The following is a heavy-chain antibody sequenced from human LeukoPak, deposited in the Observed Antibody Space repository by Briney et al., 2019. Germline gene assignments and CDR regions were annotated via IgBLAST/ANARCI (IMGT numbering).Heavy chain of an antibody. V-gene: IGHV3-21*01. D-gene: IGHD3-22*01. CDR2: ISSSSSYI. CDR3: ANELSSGYHFDY. Sequence: GGSLRLSCAASKFTFSSYCMNWVRQAPGKGLEWVSSISSSSSYIYYADSVKGRFTISRDNAENSLHLQMNSLRAEDTAVYYCANELSSGYHFDYWGQGTLVTVSS. J-gene: IGHJ4*02. CDR1: KFTFSSYC.